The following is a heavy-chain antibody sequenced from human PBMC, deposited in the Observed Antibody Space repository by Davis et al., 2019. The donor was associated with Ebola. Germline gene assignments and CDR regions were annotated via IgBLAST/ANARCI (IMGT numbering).Heavy chain of an antibody. D-gene: IGHD6-19*01. CDR1: GFTFSCSA. Sequence: GGSLRLSCAASGFTFSCSAMHWVRQASGKGLEWVGRIRSKANSYATAYAASVKGRFTISRDDSKNTAYLQMNSLKTEDTAVYYCTRRRYSSEDYWGQGTLVTVSS. CDR2: IRSKANSYAT. J-gene: IGHJ4*02. CDR3: TRRRYSSEDY. V-gene: IGHV3-73*01.